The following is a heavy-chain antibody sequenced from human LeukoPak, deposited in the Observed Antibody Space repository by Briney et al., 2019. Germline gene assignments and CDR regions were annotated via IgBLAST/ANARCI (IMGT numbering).Heavy chain of an antibody. V-gene: IGHV3-30*02. D-gene: IGHD3-22*01. CDR2: IRYDGNNK. Sequence: GRSLRLSCAASGFTFSSYSMNWVRQAPGKGLEWVAFIRYDGNNKYYADSVKGRFTISRDNSKNTVYLQMNSLRAEDTAVYYCAKDPTHFRVWDDYDNTRLNYWGQGTLVTVSS. CDR3: AKDPTHFRVWDDYDNTRLNY. J-gene: IGHJ4*02. CDR1: GFTFSSYS.